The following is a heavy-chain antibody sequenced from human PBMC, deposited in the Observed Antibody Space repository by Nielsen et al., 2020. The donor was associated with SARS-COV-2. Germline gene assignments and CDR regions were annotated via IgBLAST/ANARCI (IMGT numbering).Heavy chain of an antibody. V-gene: IGHV3-33*01. D-gene: IGHD3-3*01. CDR2: IWYDGSNK. CDR3: ARGLYYDFWSGYLEYYYYYMDV. J-gene: IGHJ6*03. Sequence: VRQAPGKGLEWVAVIWYDGSNKYYADSVKGRFTISRDNSKNTLYLQMNSLRAEDTAVYYCARGLYYDFWSGYLEYYYYYMDVWGKGTTVTVS.